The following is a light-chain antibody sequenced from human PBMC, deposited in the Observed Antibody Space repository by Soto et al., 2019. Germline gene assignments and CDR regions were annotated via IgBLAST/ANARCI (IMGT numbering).Light chain of an antibody. V-gene: IGLV2-23*03. CDR3: CSFAGSNTFV. J-gene: IGLJ1*01. CDR1: SSDVGSYNL. CDR2: EGS. Sequence: QSALTQPASVSGSPGQSITLSCTGTSSDVGSYNLVSWYQQHPGKAPKLMIYEGSKRPSGVSNRSSGSKSGNTASLTISGLQAEDEADYYCCSFAGSNTFVFGTGTKVTVL.